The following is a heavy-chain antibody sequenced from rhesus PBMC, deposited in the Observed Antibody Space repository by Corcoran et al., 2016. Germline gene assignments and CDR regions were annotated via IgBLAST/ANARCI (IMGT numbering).Heavy chain of an antibody. CDR1: GGSISSSY. J-gene: IGHJ4*01. V-gene: IGHV4-169*02. Sequence: QLQLQESGPGLVKPSETLSVTCAVSGGSISSSYWSWIRQAPGKGLEWIGLIYGTGGGTNYNPSLKSRVTLSVDTSKNQLSLKLSSVTAADTAVYYWASAGNWNYGGFDYWGQGVLVTVSS. CDR2: IYGTGGGT. D-gene: IGHD1-26*01. CDR3: ASAGNWNYGGFDY.